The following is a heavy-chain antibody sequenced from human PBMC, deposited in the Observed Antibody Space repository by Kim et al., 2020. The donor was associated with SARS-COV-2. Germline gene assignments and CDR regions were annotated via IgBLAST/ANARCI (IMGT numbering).Heavy chain of an antibody. CDR3: VRLADSGSAQRFDY. D-gene: IGHD3-10*01. CDR1: GFTFSSYG. CDR2: IWYDGSNK. Sequence: GGSLRLSCAASGFTFSSYGMHWVRQAPGKGLEWVAVIWYDGSNKYYADSVKGRFTISRDNSKNTLHLEMNSLRAEDTAVYFCVRLADSGSAQRFDYWGQGTLVTVSS. V-gene: IGHV3-33*01. J-gene: IGHJ4*02.